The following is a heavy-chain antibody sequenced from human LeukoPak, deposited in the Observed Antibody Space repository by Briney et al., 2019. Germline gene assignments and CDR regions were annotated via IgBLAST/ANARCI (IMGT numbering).Heavy chain of an antibody. V-gene: IGHV3-53*01. D-gene: IGHD2-8*01. CDR3: ARDRRRLRGQNGDGDAFDI. Sequence: GGSLRLSCTASGFSVGGNYISWVRQAPGKGLEWVSIFYIDGRAFHAASVKGRFTMSRDISKNSVDLQMNSLRAEDTAVYFCARDRRRLRGQNGDGDAFDIWGQGTRGTVSS. J-gene: IGHJ3*02. CDR1: GFSVGGNY. CDR2: FYIDGRA.